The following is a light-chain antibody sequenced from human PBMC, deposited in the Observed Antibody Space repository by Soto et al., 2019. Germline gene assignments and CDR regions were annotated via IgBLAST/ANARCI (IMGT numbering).Light chain of an antibody. CDR1: QGIRND. J-gene: IGKJ1*01. CDR2: ATS. V-gene: IGKV1-6*01. Sequence: AIQMTQSPSSLSASVGDRDTITCRASQGIRNDLGWYQQRPGKAPKLLIYATSNLQSGVPSRFSGSGSGTDFTLTISSLQPEDFATYYCLQDYNYPRTFGQGTKVEIK. CDR3: LQDYNYPRT.